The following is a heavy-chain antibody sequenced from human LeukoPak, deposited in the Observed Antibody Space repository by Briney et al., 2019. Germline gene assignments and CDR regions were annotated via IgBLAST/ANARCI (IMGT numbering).Heavy chain of an antibody. D-gene: IGHD1-26*01. J-gene: IGHJ4*02. CDR1: GFTFTTFW. Sequence: GGSLRLSCATSGFTFTTFWMHWVRQAPGKGLVWVSRINHDGSSTNYADSVKGRFTISRDNAKTSLFLQMNSLRTEDTAVYYCARDPDPILGANFHSWGQGTLVTVSS. CDR2: INHDGSST. CDR3: ARDPDPILGANFHS. V-gene: IGHV3-74*01.